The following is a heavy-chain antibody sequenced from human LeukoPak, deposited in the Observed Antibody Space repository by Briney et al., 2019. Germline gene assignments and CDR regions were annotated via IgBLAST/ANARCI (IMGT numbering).Heavy chain of an antibody. V-gene: IGHV3-23*01. Sequence: GGSLRLSCAASGFTFSTYAMSWVRQAPGKGLEWVSAISASGGSTYYADSVKGRFTISRDNSKNTLYLQMNSLRAEDTAVYYCASSSSWYGGGLPYYFDYWGRGTLVTVSS. CDR3: ASSSSWYGGGLPYYFDY. CDR2: ISASGGST. D-gene: IGHD6-13*01. CDR1: GFTFSTYA. J-gene: IGHJ4*02.